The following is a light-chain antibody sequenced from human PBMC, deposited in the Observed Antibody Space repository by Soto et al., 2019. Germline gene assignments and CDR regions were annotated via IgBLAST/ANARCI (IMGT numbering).Light chain of an antibody. CDR1: QSVSSNY. CDR2: GAS. Sequence: EKVMTQSPATLSFSPGERATLSCRASQSVSSNYLAWYQQKPGQAPRLLIYGASTRATGIADRFSGSGSGTDFTLSISRLEPEDFAVYYCHQYGSSPQTFGQGTKVDI. CDR3: HQYGSSPQT. J-gene: IGKJ1*01. V-gene: IGKV3-20*01.